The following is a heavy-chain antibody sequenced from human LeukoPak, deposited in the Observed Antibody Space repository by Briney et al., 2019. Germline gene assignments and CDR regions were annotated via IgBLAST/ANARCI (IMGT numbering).Heavy chain of an antibody. CDR1: GGSISSYY. J-gene: IGHJ4*02. Sequence: SETLSLTCTVSGGSISSYYWSWIRQPPGKGLEWIGYIYATGSTNYNPSLKSRVTISVDTSKNQFSLNLRSVTAADTAVYYCARDLGIDRFDCWGQGTLVTVSS. CDR3: ARDLGIDRFDC. D-gene: IGHD1-26*01. CDR2: IYATGST. V-gene: IGHV4-4*09.